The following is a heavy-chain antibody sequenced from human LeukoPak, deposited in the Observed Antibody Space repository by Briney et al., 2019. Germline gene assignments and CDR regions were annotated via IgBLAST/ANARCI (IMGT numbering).Heavy chain of an antibody. Sequence: GGSLRLSCAASGFTFSSYAMHWVRQAPGKGLEWVAVISYDGSNKYYADSVKGRFTISRDNSKNTLYLQMNSLRAEDTAVYYCAFSVVLYYFHYWGQGTLVTVSS. CDR2: ISYDGSNK. V-gene: IGHV3-30-3*01. J-gene: IGHJ4*02. CDR3: AFSVVLYYFHY. D-gene: IGHD2-15*01. CDR1: GFTFSSYA.